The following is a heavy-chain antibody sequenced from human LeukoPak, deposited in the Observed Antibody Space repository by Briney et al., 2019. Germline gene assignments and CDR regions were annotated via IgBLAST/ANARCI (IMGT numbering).Heavy chain of an antibody. CDR1: GGSISSYY. CDR2: IYYSGST. CDR3: VLGESGTDFDY. V-gene: IGHV4-59*01. J-gene: IGHJ4*02. Sequence: PSETLSLTCTVSGGSISSYYWSWIRQPPGKGLEWIGYIYYSGSTNYNPSLKSRVTISVDTSKNQFSLKLSSVTAADTAVYYYVLGESGTDFDYWGQGTLVTVSS. D-gene: IGHD3-10*01.